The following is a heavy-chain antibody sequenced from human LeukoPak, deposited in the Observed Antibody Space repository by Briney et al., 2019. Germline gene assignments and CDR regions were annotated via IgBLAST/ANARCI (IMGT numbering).Heavy chain of an antibody. V-gene: IGHV3-48*04. CDR2: ISSSGSTI. D-gene: IGHD2-2*01. J-gene: IGHJ6*02. CDR1: GFTFSSYS. Sequence: GGSLRLSCAASGFTFSSYSMNWVRQAPGKGLEWVSYISSSGSTIYYADSVKGRFTISRDNAKNSLYLQMNSLRAEDTAVYYCAREEYQLLYYYYGMDVWGQGTTVTVSS. CDR3: AREEYQLLYYYYGMDV.